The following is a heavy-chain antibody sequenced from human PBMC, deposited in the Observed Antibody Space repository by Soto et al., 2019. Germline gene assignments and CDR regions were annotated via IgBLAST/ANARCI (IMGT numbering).Heavy chain of an antibody. CDR2: IIPILGIA. Sequence: QVQLVQSGAEVKKPGSSVKVSCKASGGTFSSYTISWVRQAPGQGLAWMGRIIPILGIANYAQKFQARVTITADKSTRTAYMELRSLRSEDTVVYYCASTYCTNGVCYLRYMDVWGKGTTVTVSS. CDR3: ASTYCTNGVCYLRYMDV. V-gene: IGHV1-69*02. CDR1: GGTFSSYT. J-gene: IGHJ6*03. D-gene: IGHD2-8*01.